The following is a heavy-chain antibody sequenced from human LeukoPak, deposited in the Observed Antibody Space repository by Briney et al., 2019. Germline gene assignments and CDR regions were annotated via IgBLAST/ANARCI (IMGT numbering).Heavy chain of an antibody. CDR1: GGSFSGYY. D-gene: IGHD5-12*01. Sequence: PSETLSLTCAVYGGSFSGYYWSWIRQPPGKGLEWIGEINHSGSTNYNPSLKSRVTISVDTSKNQFSLKLSSVTAADTAVYYCAKGGSHGYSGYARKYNWFDPWGQGTLVTVSS. CDR2: INHSGST. CDR3: AKGGSHGYSGYARKYNWFDP. V-gene: IGHV4-34*01. J-gene: IGHJ5*02.